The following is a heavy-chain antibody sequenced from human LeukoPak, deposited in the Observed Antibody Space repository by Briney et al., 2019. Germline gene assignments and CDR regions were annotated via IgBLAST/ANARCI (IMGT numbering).Heavy chain of an antibody. V-gene: IGHV3-48*03. CDR3: ARAFWNYDPYYYYYGMDV. J-gene: IGHJ6*02. Sequence: GGSLRLSCAVSGYTFSSYDMNWVRQAPGKGLEWVSYISSSGSTIYYADSVKGRFTISRDNAKNSLYLQMNSLRAEDTAVYYCARAFWNYDPYYYYYGMDVWGQGTTVTVSS. CDR1: GYTFSSYD. D-gene: IGHD1-7*01. CDR2: ISSSGSTI.